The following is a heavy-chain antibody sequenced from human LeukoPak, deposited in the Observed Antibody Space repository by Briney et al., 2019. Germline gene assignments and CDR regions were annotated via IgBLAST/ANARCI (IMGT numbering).Heavy chain of an antibody. V-gene: IGHV1-18*01. CDR1: GYTFTSYG. CDR3: ARRAVLRYCSGGSCYGMDV. Sequence: ASVKVSCKASGYTFTSYGISWVRQAPGQGLEWMGWISAYIGNTNYAQKLQGRVTMTTDTSTSTAYMELRSLRSDDTAVYYCARRAVLRYCSGGSCYGMDVWGQGTTITVSS. J-gene: IGHJ6*02. D-gene: IGHD2-15*01. CDR2: ISAYIGNT.